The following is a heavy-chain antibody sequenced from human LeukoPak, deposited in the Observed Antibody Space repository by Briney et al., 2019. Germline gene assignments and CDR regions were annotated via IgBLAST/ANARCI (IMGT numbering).Heavy chain of an antibody. V-gene: IGHV4-59*01. J-gene: IGHJ5*02. CDR1: GGSISSYY. D-gene: IGHD1-1*01. CDR3: AREGTAGTNLNWFDP. Sequence: KPSETLSLTCTVSGGSISSYYWSWIRQPPGKGLEWIGYISYSGSTNFNPSLKSRVTISLDTSKNQFSLKLSSVTAADTTVYYCAREGTAGTNLNWFDPWGQGTLVTVSS. CDR2: ISYSGST.